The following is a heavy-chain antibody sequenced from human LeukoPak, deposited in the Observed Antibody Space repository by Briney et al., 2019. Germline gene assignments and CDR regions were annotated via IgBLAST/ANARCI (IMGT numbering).Heavy chain of an antibody. D-gene: IGHD6-13*01. J-gene: IGHJ4*02. Sequence: ASVKVSCKASGYTFTSYGISWVRQAPGKGLEWMGGFDPEDGETIYAQKFQGRVTMTEDTSTDTAYMELSSLRSEDTAVYYCATDLTRYSSSWYLRNWGQGTLVTVSS. V-gene: IGHV1-24*01. CDR1: GYTFTSYG. CDR2: FDPEDGET. CDR3: ATDLTRYSSSWYLRN.